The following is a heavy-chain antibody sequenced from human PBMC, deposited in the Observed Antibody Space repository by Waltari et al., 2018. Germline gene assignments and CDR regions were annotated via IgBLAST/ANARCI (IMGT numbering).Heavy chain of an antibody. D-gene: IGHD5-12*01. CDR1: GGSISSSSYY. CDR2: IYYSGST. V-gene: IGHV4-39*01. J-gene: IGHJ5*02. CDR3: ARHWKKSGYRFDP. Sequence: QLQLQESGPGLVKPSETLSLTCTVSGGSISSSSYYWGWIRQSPGKGLEWIGSIYYSGSTYYNPTLKRRGTIAGDTSRNQFSLKLSSVTAADTTVYYCARHWKKSGYRFDPWGQGTLVTVSS.